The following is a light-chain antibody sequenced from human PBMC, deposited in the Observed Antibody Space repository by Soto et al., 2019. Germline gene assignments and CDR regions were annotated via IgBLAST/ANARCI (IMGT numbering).Light chain of an antibody. Sequence: QAVVTQPPSASGSPGQRVTIPCSGSSSNIGSNSVSWYQQVPGTAPKLFIYSNNQRPSGVPDRLSASKSGTSASLAFSGLRSEDEADYYCAAWDDSLSGVVFGGGTKLTVL. V-gene: IGLV1-47*01. CDR1: SSNIGSNS. CDR2: SNN. J-gene: IGLJ2*01. CDR3: AAWDDSLSGVV.